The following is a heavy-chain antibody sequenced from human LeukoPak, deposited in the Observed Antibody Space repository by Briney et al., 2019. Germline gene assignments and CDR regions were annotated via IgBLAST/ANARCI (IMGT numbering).Heavy chain of an antibody. CDR1: GFTVSSNY. CDR3: ARDWVYKIDY. CDR2: ISGSGGST. J-gene: IGHJ4*02. V-gene: IGHV3-53*01. D-gene: IGHD5-24*01. Sequence: GGSLRLSCAASGFTVSSNYMSWVRQAPGKGLEWVSVISGSGGSTYYADSVKGRFTISRDNAKNTLILQMDSLRAEDTAVYYCARDWVYKIDYWGRGTLVTVSS.